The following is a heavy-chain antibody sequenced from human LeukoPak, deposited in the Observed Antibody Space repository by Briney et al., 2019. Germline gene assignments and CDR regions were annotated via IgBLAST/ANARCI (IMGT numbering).Heavy chain of an antibody. D-gene: IGHD3-22*01. CDR1: GGSFSGYY. V-gene: IGHV4-34*01. CDR3: ARGRTYYYDSSGPRILYYFDY. CDR2: INHSGST. J-gene: IGHJ4*02. Sequence: SETLSLTRAVYGGSFSGYYWSWIRQPPGKGLEWIGEINHSGSTNYNPSLKSRVTISVDTSKTQLSLKLSSVTAADTAVYYCARGRTYYYDSSGPRILYYFDYWGQGTLVTVSS.